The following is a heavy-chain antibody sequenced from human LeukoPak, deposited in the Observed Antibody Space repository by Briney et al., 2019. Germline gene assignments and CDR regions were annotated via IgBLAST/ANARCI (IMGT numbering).Heavy chain of an antibody. CDR3: ARARGYSYGYPYYYYYGMDV. J-gene: IGHJ6*02. V-gene: IGHV4-59*01. CDR1: GGSISSYY. CDR2: IYYSGST. D-gene: IGHD5-18*01. Sequence: SETLSLTCTVSGGSISSYYWSWIRQPPGKGLKWIGYIYYSGSTNYNPSLKSRVTISVDTSKNQFSLKLSSVTAADTAVYYCARARGYSYGYPYYYYYGMDVWGQGTTVTVSS.